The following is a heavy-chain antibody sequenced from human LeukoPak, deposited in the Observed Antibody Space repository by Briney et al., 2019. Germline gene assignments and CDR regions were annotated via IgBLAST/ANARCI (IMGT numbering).Heavy chain of an antibody. Sequence: GGFLRLSCAATGFTFSSYAMSWVRQAPGKGLEWVSAISGSGISTYYADSVKGRFTISRDNSKNTLYLQMNSLGAEDTAVYYCAKGSAPLYDSSGYYFDYWGQGTLVTVSS. CDR2: ISGSGIST. J-gene: IGHJ4*02. CDR1: GFTFSSYA. V-gene: IGHV3-23*01. D-gene: IGHD3-22*01. CDR3: AKGSAPLYDSSGYYFDY.